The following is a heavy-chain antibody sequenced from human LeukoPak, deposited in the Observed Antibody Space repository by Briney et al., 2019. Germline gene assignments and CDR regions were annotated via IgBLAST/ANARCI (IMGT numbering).Heavy chain of an antibody. Sequence: ASVTVSCTASGYTLTDYPLFWVRQAPGQRLEWMGWINGANGNTKYSQQFQDRITITRDTSASTVYMELSSLISEDTAVYYCARDPDYWGLGTLVTVSS. V-gene: IGHV1-3*01. CDR3: ARDPDY. CDR1: GYTLTDYP. J-gene: IGHJ4*02. CDR2: INGANGNT.